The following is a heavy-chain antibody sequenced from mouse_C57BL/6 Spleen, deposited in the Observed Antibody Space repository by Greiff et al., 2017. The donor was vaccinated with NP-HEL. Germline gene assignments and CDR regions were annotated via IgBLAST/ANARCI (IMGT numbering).Heavy chain of an antibody. CDR1: GFTFSSYA. Sequence: EVKLMESGEGLVKPGGSLKLSCAASGFTFSSYAMSWVRQTPEKRLEWVAYISSGGDYIYYADTVKGRFTISRDNARNTLYLQMSSLKSEDTAMYYCTRDGSSLVYWYFDVWGTGTTVTVSS. CDR3: TRDGSSLVYWYFDV. J-gene: IGHJ1*03. CDR2: ISSGGDYI. D-gene: IGHD1-1*01. V-gene: IGHV5-9-1*02.